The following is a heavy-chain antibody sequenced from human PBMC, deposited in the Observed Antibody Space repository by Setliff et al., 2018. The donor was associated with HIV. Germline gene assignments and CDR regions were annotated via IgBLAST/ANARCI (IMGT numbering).Heavy chain of an antibody. J-gene: IGHJ6*03. V-gene: IGHV4-39*07. CDR2: LSYTGST. D-gene: IGHD2-8*01. Sequence: LSLTCSVSGGSISSSRYFWGWIRQPPGKGLEWIGSLSYTGSTYYNPSLKSRVTISADTSKNQFSLRLNSVTAADTAVYYCARDSANGKTANLNYLDVWGKETTVTVSS. CDR3: ARDSANGKTANLNYLDV. CDR1: GGSISSSRYF.